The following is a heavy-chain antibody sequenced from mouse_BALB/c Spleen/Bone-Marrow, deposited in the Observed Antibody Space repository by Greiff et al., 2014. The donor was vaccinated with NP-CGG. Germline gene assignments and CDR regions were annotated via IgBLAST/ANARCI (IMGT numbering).Heavy chain of an antibody. CDR2: IYPYNGGT. CDR1: GYTFTDYN. J-gene: IGHJ4*01. Sequence: VQLQQPGPELVKPGASVKISCKASGYTFTDYNMHWVKQSHGESLEWIGYIYPYNGGTGYNQKFKSKATLTVDNSSSTAYMELRSLTSEDSAVYYCARSKGGNYYAMDYWGQGTSVTVSS. D-gene: IGHD1-1*02. V-gene: IGHV1S29*02. CDR3: ARSKGGNYYAMDY.